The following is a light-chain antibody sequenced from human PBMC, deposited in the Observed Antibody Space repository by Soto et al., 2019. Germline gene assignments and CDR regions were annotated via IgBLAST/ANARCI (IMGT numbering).Light chain of an antibody. J-gene: IGLJ2*01. V-gene: IGLV2-14*01. CDR1: RSDVGGYNY. Sequence: QSVLTQPASVSGSPGQSITISCTGTRSDVGGYNYVSWYKQKPGKDPKLVIYDVSHQPSGVSDRFFGSKSGTTASLIISGLQAEDEADYYCFSYSTSRARIFGGGTKVTVL. CDR3: FSYSTSRARI. CDR2: DVS.